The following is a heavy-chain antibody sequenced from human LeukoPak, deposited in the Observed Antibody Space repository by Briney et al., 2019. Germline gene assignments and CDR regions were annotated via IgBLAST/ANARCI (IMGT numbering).Heavy chain of an antibody. CDR3: ARVRDFWSGYPLDAFDI. D-gene: IGHD3-3*01. Sequence: ASVKVSCKASGYIFSVYYIHWVRQAPGQGLEWMGWINPKSGVTNYAQKFQGRVTMTRDTSITTGYMELSRVTSDDTAVYYCARVRDFWSGYPLDAFDIWGQGTMVTVSS. V-gene: IGHV1-2*02. J-gene: IGHJ3*02. CDR1: GYIFSVYY. CDR2: INPKSGVT.